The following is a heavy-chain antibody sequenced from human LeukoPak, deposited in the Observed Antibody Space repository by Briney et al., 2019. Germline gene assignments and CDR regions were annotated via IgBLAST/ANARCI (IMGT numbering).Heavy chain of an antibody. V-gene: IGHV4-34*01. CDR3: ASAVTGTTVY. J-gene: IGHJ4*02. CDR1: GGSFSGYY. D-gene: IGHD1-14*01. Sequence: PSETLSLTCAVYGGSFSGYYWSWIRQPPGKGLEWIGEIYHSGSTNYNPSLKSRVTISVDKSKNQFSLKLSSVTAADTAVYYCASAVTGTTVYWGQGTLVTVSS. CDR2: IYHSGST.